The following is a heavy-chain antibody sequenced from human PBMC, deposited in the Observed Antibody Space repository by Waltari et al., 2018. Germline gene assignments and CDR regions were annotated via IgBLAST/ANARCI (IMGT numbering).Heavy chain of an antibody. J-gene: IGHJ3*01. V-gene: IGHV5-10-1*03. CDR2: VDPTDSSV. CDR1: GYTFSDSS. D-gene: IGHD7-27*01. CDR3: ARVRGPGAFDV. Sequence: EVQLVQSGAEVKQPGESLMISCKGSGYTFSDSSITWVRQMPGGGLEGMGSVDPTDSSVKDSPSFQGHVTIAADKSINSAYLQWTALKASDTAMYYCARVRGPGAFDVWGRGTMVIASS.